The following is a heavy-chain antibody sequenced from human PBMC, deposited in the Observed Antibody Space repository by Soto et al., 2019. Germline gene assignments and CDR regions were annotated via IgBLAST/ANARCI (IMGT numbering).Heavy chain of an antibody. J-gene: IGHJ4*02. D-gene: IGHD4-17*01. CDR2: ISYDGRNK. Sequence: QVQLVESGGGVVQPGRYLRLSCEASGFTFSSYAMHWVRQAPGKGLEWVAVISYDGRNKYYADSVKGRFTISRDNSKNTLYVQMNNLRVEDTAVYYCARDPDYGEGPSFTYWGQGTLVTVSS. CDR1: GFTFSSYA. V-gene: IGHV3-30*04. CDR3: ARDPDYGEGPSFTY.